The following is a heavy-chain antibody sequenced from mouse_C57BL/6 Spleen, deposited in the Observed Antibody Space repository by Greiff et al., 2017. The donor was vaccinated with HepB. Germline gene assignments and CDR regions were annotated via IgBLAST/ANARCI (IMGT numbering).Heavy chain of an antibody. Sequence: QVQLQHPGAELVKPGASVKMSCKASGYTFTSYWITWVKQRPGQGLEWIGDIYPGSGSTNYNEKFKSKATLTVDTSSSTAYMQLSSLTSEDSAVYYCARAYYGTSYGGYYFDYCGQGTTLTVSS. V-gene: IGHV1-55*01. CDR3: ARAYYGTSYGGYYFDY. J-gene: IGHJ2*01. D-gene: IGHD1-1*01. CDR2: IYPGSGST. CDR1: GYTFTSYW.